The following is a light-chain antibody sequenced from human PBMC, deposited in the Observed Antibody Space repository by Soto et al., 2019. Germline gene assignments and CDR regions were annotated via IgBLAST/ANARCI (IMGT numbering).Light chain of an antibody. J-gene: IGKJ4*01. V-gene: IGKV1-6*01. CDR3: LQDYSSPLT. Sequence: AIQMTQSPSSLSASVGDRVTLTCRASQGIRNDLGWYQQKPGKAPKVLIYGGSTLQSGVPSRFSGSGFGTDFTLNISSLQPDDFATYYCLQDYSSPLTFGGGTKVEI. CDR2: GGS. CDR1: QGIRND.